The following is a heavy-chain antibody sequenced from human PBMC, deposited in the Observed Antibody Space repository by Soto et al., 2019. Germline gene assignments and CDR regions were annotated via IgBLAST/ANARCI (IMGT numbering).Heavy chain of an antibody. D-gene: IGHD6-6*01. J-gene: IGHJ4*01. CDR3: SRGTSIPASGDY. Sequence: VQLVQSGAEVKKPGASVKVSCKASGYTFTNYGINWVRQAPGQGLEWLGWVSAYNGERRYALRVQARVIMTTDTSTTTAYMELRSLRSDDTAVYYCSRGTSIPASGDYWGQGTLVTVSS. CDR2: VSAYNGER. V-gene: IGHV1-18*01. CDR1: GYTFTNYG.